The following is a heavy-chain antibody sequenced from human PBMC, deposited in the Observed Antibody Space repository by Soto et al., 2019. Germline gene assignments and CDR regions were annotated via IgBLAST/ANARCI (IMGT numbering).Heavy chain of an antibody. CDR1: GYTFTSYN. CDR3: ARASGRGGELSCFDS. V-gene: IGHV1-46*01. D-gene: IGHD1-7*01. Sequence: QVQLVQSGAEVQKPGASVKVSCKASGYTFTSYNMHWVLEAPGQRLEWEGMINPGGFCATYAQKFRGTVTMTRDTSTSTVYRELANLRSDDTAVYYCARASGRGGELSCFDSWGQGTLVTVSP. J-gene: IGHJ5*01. CDR2: INPGGFCA.